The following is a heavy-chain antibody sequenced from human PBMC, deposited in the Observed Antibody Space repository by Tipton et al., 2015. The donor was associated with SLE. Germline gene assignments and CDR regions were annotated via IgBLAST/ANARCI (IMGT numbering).Heavy chain of an antibody. CDR3: VRGYGSGSYYNGFDP. D-gene: IGHD3-10*01. CDR2: IYYSGST. V-gene: IGHV4-59*11. CDR1: GGSISSHY. Sequence: TLSLTCTVSGGSISSHYWSWIRQPPGKGLEWIGYIYYSGSTNYNPSLQSRVTISVDTSKNQFSLKLSSVTAADTAVYYCVRGYGSGSYYNGFDPWGQGTLVTVSA. J-gene: IGHJ5*02.